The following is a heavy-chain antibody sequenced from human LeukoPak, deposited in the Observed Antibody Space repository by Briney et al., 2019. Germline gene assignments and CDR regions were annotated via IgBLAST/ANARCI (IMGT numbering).Heavy chain of an antibody. CDR1: GGSFSGYY. CDR3: ARGLGYNFDY. J-gene: IGHJ4*02. V-gene: IGHV4-34*01. CDR2: INHSGST. Sequence: SETLSLTCAVYGGSFSGYYWSWIRQPPGKGLEWIGEINHSGSTNYNPSLKSRVTISVDTSKNQFSLKLSSVTAADTAVYCCARGLGYNFDYWGQGTLVTVSS. D-gene: IGHD6-13*01.